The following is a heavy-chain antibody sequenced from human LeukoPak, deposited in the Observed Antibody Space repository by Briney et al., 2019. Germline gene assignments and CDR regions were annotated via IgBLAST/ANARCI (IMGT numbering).Heavy chain of an antibody. V-gene: IGHV3-53*01. CDR2: IYSGGST. CDR1: GFTVSSNY. Sequence: GGSLRLSCAASGFTVSSNYMSWVRQAPGKGLEWVSVIYSGGSTYYADSVKGRFTISRDNSKNTLYLQMNSLRAEDTAVYYCARDGTAVGINYDYWGQGTLVTVSS. D-gene: IGHD6-13*01. CDR3: ARDGTAVGINYDY. J-gene: IGHJ4*02.